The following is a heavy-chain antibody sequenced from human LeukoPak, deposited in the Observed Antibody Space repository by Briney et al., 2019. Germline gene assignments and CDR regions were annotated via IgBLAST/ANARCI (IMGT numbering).Heavy chain of an antibody. CDR1: GYTFTSYD. J-gene: IGHJ6*02. V-gene: IGHV1-8*01. Sequence: ASVKVSCKASGYTFTSYDINWVRQATGQGLEWMGWMNPNSGNTGYAQKFQGRVTMTRNTSISTAYMELSSLRSEDTAVYYCARGYDFWSSYYYYGMDVWGQGTTVTVSS. D-gene: IGHD3-3*01. CDR2: MNPNSGNT. CDR3: ARGYDFWSSYYYYGMDV.